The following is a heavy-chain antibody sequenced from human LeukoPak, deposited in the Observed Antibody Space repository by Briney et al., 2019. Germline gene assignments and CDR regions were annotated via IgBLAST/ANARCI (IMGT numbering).Heavy chain of an antibody. CDR2: IIPIFGTA. V-gene: IGHV1-69*13. Sequence: GASVKVSCKASGYTFTRYGITWVRQAPGQGLEWMGGIIPIFGTANYAQKFQGRVTITADESTSTAYMELSSLRSEDTAVYYCARGIAAAGTAAFDIWGQGTMVTVSS. CDR3: ARGIAAAGTAAFDI. J-gene: IGHJ3*02. D-gene: IGHD6-13*01. CDR1: GYTFTRYG.